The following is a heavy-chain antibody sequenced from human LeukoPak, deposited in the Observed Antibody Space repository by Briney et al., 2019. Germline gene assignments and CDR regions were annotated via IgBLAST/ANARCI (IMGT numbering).Heavy chain of an antibody. J-gene: IGHJ3*02. V-gene: IGHV3-9*03. CDR3: ARSSGYSYVHEAFDI. CDR1: GFTFDDYA. CDR2: ISWNSGSI. D-gene: IGHD5-18*01. Sequence: GRSLRLSCAVSGFTFDDYAMRWVRQGPGKGLEWVSGISWNSGSIGYADSVKGRFTISRDNAKNSLHLQMNSLRAEDMALYYCARSSGYSYVHEAFDIWGQGTMVTVSS.